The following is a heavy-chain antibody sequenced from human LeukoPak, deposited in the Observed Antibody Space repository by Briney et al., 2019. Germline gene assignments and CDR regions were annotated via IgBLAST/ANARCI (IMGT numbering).Heavy chain of an antibody. CDR3: AGKLRVHYGMDV. Sequence: SVKVSCKASGGTFSSYAISWVRQAPGQGLEWMGRIIPILGIANYAQKFQGRVTITADKSTSTAYMELSSLRSEDTAVYYCAGKLRVHYGMDVWGRGTTVTVSS. V-gene: IGHV1-69*04. J-gene: IGHJ6*02. D-gene: IGHD2-15*01. CDR2: IIPILGIA. CDR1: GGTFSSYA.